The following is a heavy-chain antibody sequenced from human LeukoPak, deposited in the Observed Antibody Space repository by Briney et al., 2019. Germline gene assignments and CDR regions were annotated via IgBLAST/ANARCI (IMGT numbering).Heavy chain of an antibody. D-gene: IGHD2-2*01. CDR3: ARVLPPLDPAAWGASFDY. J-gene: IGHJ4*02. Sequence: ASVKVSCKASGYTFTGYYMHWVRQAPGQGLEWMGWINPNSGGTNYAQKFQGRVTMTRDTSISTAYMELSRLRSDDTAVYYCARVLPPLDPAAWGASFDYCGQGTLVTVSS. CDR2: INPNSGGT. V-gene: IGHV1-2*02. CDR1: GYTFTGYY.